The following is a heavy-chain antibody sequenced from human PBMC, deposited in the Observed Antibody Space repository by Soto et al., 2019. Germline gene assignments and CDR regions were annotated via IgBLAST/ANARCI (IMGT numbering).Heavy chain of an antibody. CDR3: ASTSYGYTFYDY. CDR1: GGSISSGDYY. J-gene: IGHJ4*02. CDR2: IYYSGST. V-gene: IGHV4-30-4*01. Sequence: QVQLQASGPGLVKPSQTLSLTCTVSGGSISSGDYYWSWIRQPPGKGLVWLGYIYYSGSTYYNPSLQSRVTLSIDTSKYQFSLKLSSVTGGDTAVYYCASTSYGYTFYDYWGQGTLVTVSS. D-gene: IGHD5-18*01.